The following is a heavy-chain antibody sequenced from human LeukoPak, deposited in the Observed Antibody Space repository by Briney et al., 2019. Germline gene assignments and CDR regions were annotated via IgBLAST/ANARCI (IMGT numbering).Heavy chain of an antibody. D-gene: IGHD2-21*01. Sequence: GESLKISCQGSGYSFTSYWIGWVRQMPGKGLEWMGIIYPGDSDARYSPSFQGQVTISVDKSISTAYLQWSSLKASDTAKYYCARHRVGIYSRNHAFDIWGQGTMVTVSS. CDR2: IYPGDSDA. CDR3: ARHRVGIYSRNHAFDI. CDR1: GYSFTSYW. J-gene: IGHJ3*02. V-gene: IGHV5-51*01.